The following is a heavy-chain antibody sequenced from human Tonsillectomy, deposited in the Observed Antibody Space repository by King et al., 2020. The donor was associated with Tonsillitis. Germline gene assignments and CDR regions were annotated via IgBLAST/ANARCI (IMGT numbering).Heavy chain of an antibody. CDR2: IIPIFDTR. D-gene: IGHD2-2*03. J-gene: IGHJ5*02. V-gene: IGHV1-69*01. CDR3: ARGGMDRNWFDP. Sequence: QLVQSGAEVKKPGVSVKVSCKASGGTFSSYAISWVRQAPGQGLEWMGGIIPIFDTRNYEQKFRDRVTISADESKSTVYMERSSLKSEDAAVYYCARGGMDRNWFDPWGQGTLVTVS. CDR1: GGTFSSYA.